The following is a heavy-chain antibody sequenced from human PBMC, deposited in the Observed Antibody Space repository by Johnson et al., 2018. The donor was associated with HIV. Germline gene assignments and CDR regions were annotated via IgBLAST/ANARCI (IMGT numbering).Heavy chain of an antibody. D-gene: IGHD1-26*01. CDR2: INWNGAST. V-gene: IGHV3-20*04. Sequence: VQLVESEGGVVRPGGSLRLSCAASGFTFNEHGMSWVRQVPGKGLAWVSDINWNGASTDYEESVKGRFPISRDNSKNSLYLQMNSLRAEDTAVYYCAKGWGRGTFSTDDSFDIWGQGTMVTVSS. CDR3: AKGWGRGTFSTDDSFDI. J-gene: IGHJ3*02. CDR1: GFTFNEHG.